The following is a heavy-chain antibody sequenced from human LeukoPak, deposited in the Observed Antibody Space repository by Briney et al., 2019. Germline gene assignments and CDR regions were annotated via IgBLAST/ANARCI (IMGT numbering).Heavy chain of an antibody. CDR2: INHSGST. J-gene: IGHJ4*02. V-gene: IGHV4-34*01. Sequence: SETLSLTCAVYGGSFSGYYWSWIRQPPGKGLEWIGEINHSGSTNYNPSLKSRVTISVDTSKNQFSLKLSSVTAADTAVYYCASSRGIVGASAILDYWGQGTLVTVSS. CDR1: GGSFSGYY. CDR3: ASSRGIVGASAILDY. D-gene: IGHD1-26*01.